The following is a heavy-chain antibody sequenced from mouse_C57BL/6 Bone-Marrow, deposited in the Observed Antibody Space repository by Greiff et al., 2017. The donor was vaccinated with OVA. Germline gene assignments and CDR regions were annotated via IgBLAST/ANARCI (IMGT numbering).Heavy chain of an antibody. CDR1: GFNIKDYY. CDR3: TTEVYYGYDGAWFAY. D-gene: IGHD2-2*01. CDR2: IDPEDGDT. J-gene: IGHJ3*01. Sequence: EVQLQQSGAELVRPGASVKLSCTASGFNIKDYYMHWVKQRPEQGLEWIGRIDPEDGDTEYAPKFQGKATMTADTSSNTAYLQLSSLTSEDTAVYYCTTEVYYGYDGAWFAYWGQGTLVTVSA. V-gene: IGHV14-1*01.